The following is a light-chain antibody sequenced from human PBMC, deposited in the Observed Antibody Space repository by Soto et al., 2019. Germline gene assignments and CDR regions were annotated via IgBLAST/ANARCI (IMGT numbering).Light chain of an antibody. CDR2: GTS. CDR3: QQSYSTPPIT. Sequence: DIQMTQSPSSLFASVGDRVTITCRASHGIRNNLGWYQQKPGKAPKRLIYGTSNLQYGAPSRFSGSGSGTDFTLTISSLQPEDFATYYCQQSYSTPPITFGQGTRLEI. V-gene: IGKV1-39*01. CDR1: HGIRNN. J-gene: IGKJ5*01.